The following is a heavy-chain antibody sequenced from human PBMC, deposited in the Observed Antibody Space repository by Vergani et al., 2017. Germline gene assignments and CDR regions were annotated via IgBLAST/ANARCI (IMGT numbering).Heavy chain of an antibody. V-gene: IGHV3-30*18. Sequence: QVQLVESGGGVVQPGGSLRLSCAASGFTFSSYGMHWVRQAPGKGLEWVAVISYDGSNKYYADSVKGRFTISRDNSKNTLYLQMNSLRAEDTAVYYCAKGGVGATHDAFDIWGQGTMVTVSS. J-gene: IGHJ3*02. CDR3: AKGGVGATHDAFDI. CDR2: ISYDGSNK. D-gene: IGHD1-26*01. CDR1: GFTFSSYG.